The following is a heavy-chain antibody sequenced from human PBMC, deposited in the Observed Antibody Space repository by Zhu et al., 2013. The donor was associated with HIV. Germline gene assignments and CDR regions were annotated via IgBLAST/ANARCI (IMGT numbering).Heavy chain of an antibody. CDR1: GYTFTSYD. J-gene: IGHJ4*02. CDR2: MNPNSGNT. D-gene: IGHD3-22*01. Sequence: QVQLVQSGAEVKKPGASVKVSCKASGYTFTSYDINWVRQATGQGLEWMGWMNPNSGNTGYAQKFQGRVTMTRNTSISTAYMELSSQRSEDAAVYYCARVVPLYYGYYFDFWGQGTLVAVSS. CDR3: ARVVPLYYGYYFDF. V-gene: IGHV1-8*01.